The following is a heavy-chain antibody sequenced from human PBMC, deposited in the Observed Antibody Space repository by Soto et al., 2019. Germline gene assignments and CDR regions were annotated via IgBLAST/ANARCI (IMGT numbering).Heavy chain of an antibody. CDR2: ISGSGGST. D-gene: IGHD1-26*01. Sequence: VQLLESGGCLVQPGGSLRLSCEASGFTFSSYAMSWVRQAPWTGLEGVSAISGSGGSTYYADAVKGRFTISRDNSKNTLYLQMNSLRAEDTAVYYCAYTRRGATTGNFDYWGQGTLVTVSS. J-gene: IGHJ4*02. CDR3: AYTRRGATTGNFDY. V-gene: IGHV3-23*01. CDR1: GFTFSSYA.